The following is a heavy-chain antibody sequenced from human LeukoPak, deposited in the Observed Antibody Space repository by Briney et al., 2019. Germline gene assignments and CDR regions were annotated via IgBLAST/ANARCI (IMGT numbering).Heavy chain of an antibody. D-gene: IGHD4-17*01. J-gene: IGHJ5*02. Sequence: SETLCLTCTVSGGSISSYYWSWIRQPPGKGLEWIGYIYYSGSTNYNPSLKSRVTISVDTSKNQFSLKLSSVTAADTAVYYCAIKGMTTVTTWGQGTLVTVSS. CDR1: GGSISSYY. V-gene: IGHV4-59*12. CDR3: AIKGMTTVTT. CDR2: IYYSGST.